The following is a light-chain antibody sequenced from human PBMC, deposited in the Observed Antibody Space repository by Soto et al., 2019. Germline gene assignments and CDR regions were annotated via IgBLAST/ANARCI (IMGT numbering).Light chain of an antibody. V-gene: IGKV3-20*01. Sequence: KQSPGTVSLTTGERATLSCRASQTMTRAYVAWYQQKPGQAPRLLIYAASYRATGIPDRFSGSGSGTDFTLTISRLEPDDFATYYCQQYNSYSRTFGQGT. CDR2: AAS. J-gene: IGKJ1*01. CDR3: QQYNSYSRT. CDR1: QTMTRAY.